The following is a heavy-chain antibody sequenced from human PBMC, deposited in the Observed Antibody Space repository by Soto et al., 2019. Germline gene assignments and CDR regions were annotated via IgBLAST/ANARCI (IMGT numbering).Heavy chain of an antibody. CDR2: ISGSGGST. J-gene: IGHJ4*02. D-gene: IGHD3-3*01. V-gene: IGHV3-23*01. CDR3: ARATGYDFWSGYYTFDY. CDR1: GFTFSSYA. Sequence: PGGSLRLSCAASGFTFSSYAMSWVRQAPGKGLEWVSAISGSGGSTYYADSVKGRFTISRDNSKNTLYLQMNSLRAEDTAVYYCARATGYDFWSGYYTFDYWGQGTLVTVPQ.